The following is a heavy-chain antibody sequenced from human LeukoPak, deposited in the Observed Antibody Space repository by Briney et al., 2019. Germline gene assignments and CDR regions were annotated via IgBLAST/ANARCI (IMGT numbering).Heavy chain of an antibody. CDR1: GLTFRTTW. CDR2: MNGEGTTI. CDR3: ATARNFRLEY. Sequence: GGSLRLSCATSGLTFRTTWMHWVRQAPGKGLMWVSRMNGEGTTIDYADSVKGRFTVSRDYAKNTLFLQMNNLRTEDTALYFCATARNFRLEYWGQGSLVIVSA. D-gene: IGHD1-7*01. J-gene: IGHJ4*02. V-gene: IGHV3-74*01.